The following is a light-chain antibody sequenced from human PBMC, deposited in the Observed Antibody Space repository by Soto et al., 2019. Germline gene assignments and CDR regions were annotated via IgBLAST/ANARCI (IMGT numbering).Light chain of an antibody. J-gene: IGKJ4*01. CDR1: QDITNS. CDR3: QQYDLLSLT. V-gene: IGKV1-33*01. Sequence: DIQMTQSPSSLSASVGDRVTITCQASQDITNSLNWYQQKPGKAPNLLIFDASNLDAGVPSRFSGSGSGTYFTFTIHSLQPEDVATYYCQQYDLLSLTFGGGTKVEIK. CDR2: DAS.